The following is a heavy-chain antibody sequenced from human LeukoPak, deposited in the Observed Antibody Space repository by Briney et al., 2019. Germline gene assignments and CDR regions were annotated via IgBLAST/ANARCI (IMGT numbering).Heavy chain of an antibody. CDR3: AKPDRITFLGLVIYPMDV. CDR2: ISGSGGNT. J-gene: IGHJ6*04. CDR1: GVTFRNYA. Sequence: GGSLRLSCAASGVTFRNYAMTWVRQAPGKGLEWLSAISGSGGNTYYADSVKGRFTISRDHSKNTLYLQMNSLRAEDTAVYYRAKPDRITFLGLVIYPMDVGGERTAVTLPS. D-gene: IGHD3-3*01. V-gene: IGHV3-23*01.